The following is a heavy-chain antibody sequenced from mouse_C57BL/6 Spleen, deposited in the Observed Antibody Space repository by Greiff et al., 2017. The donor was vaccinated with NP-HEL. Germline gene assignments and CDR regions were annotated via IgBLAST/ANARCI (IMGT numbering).Heavy chain of an antibody. CDR3: AREPLYYGSSPYAMDY. J-gene: IGHJ4*01. Sequence: QVQLQQSGAELVKPGASVKMSCKASGYTFTSYWITWVKQRPGQGLEWIGDIYPGSGSTNYNEKFKSKATLTVDTSSSTAYMQLSSLTSEDSAVYYWAREPLYYGSSPYAMDYWGQGTSVTVSS. CDR1: GYTFTSYW. D-gene: IGHD1-1*01. CDR2: IYPGSGST. V-gene: IGHV1-55*01.